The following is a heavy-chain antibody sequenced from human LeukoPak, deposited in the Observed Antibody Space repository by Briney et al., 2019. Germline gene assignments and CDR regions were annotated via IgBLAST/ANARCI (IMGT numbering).Heavy chain of an antibody. V-gene: IGHV4-30-2*01. D-gene: IGHD6-6*01. J-gene: IGHJ4*02. CDR2: IYHSGST. CDR1: GGSISSGGYY. CDR3: ARVSPEVIAARPEPGYYFDY. Sequence: SETLSLTCTVSGGSISSGGYYWSWIRQPPGKGLEWIGYIYHSGSTYYNPSLKSRVTISVDRSKNQFSLKLSSVTAADTAVYYCARVSPEVIAARPEPGYYFDYWGQGTLVTVSS.